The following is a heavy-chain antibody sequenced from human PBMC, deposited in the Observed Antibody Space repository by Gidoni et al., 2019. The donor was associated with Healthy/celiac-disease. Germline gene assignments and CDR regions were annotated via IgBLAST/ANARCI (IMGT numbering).Heavy chain of an antibody. V-gene: IGHV3-21*01. CDR3: ARVMWSSSWNNDY. J-gene: IGHJ4*02. Sequence: EVQLVESGGGLVNPGGSLRLSCAASGFTFSSYSMNWVRQAPGKGLERVSSISSSSIYRYYADSVKCRFTISRDNAKNSLYLQMNSLRAEDTAVDYCARVMWSSSWNNDYWGQGTLVTVSS. CDR2: ISSSSIYR. D-gene: IGHD6-13*01. CDR1: GFTFSSYS.